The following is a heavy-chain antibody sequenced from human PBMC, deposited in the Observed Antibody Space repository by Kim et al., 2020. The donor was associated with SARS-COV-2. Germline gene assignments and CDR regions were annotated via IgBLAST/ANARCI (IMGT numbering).Heavy chain of an antibody. D-gene: IGHD5-18*01. CDR1: GGSFSGYY. CDR2: INHSGST. CDR3: ARTGYSYGWIYHY. V-gene: IGHV4-34*01. Sequence: SETLSLTCAVYGGSFSGYYWSWIRQPPGKGLEWIGEINHSGSTNYNPSLKSRVTISVDTSKNQFSLKLSSVTAADTAVYYCARTGYSYGWIYHYWGQGTLVTVSS. J-gene: IGHJ4*02.